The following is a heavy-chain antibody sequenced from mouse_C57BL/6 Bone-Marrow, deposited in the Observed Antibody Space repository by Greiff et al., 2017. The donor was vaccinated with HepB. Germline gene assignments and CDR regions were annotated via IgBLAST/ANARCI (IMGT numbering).Heavy chain of an antibody. D-gene: IGHD1-1*01. CDR1: GFTFSSYA. CDR3: AREGYGSSYWFAY. V-gene: IGHV5-4*01. J-gene: IGHJ3*01. Sequence: EVQVVESGGGLVKPGGSLKLSCAASGFTFSSYAMSWVRQTPEKRLEWVATISDGGSYTYYPDNVKGRFTISRDNAKNNLYLQMSHLNSEDTAMYYCAREGYGSSYWFAYWGQGTLVTVSA. CDR2: ISDGGSYT.